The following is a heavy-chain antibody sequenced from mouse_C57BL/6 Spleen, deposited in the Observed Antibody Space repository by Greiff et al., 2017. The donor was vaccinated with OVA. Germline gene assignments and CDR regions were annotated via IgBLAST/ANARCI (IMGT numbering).Heavy chain of an antibody. CDR3: ARSTTVVATPFAY. V-gene: IGHV1-55*01. J-gene: IGHJ3*01. Sequence: QVQLQQPGAELVKPGASVKMSCKASGYTFTSYWITWVKQRPGQGLEWIGDIYPGSGSTNYNEKFKSKATLTVDTSSSTAYMQLSSLTSEDSAVYYCARSTTVVATPFAYWGQGTLVTVSA. CDR1: GYTFTSYW. CDR2: IYPGSGST. D-gene: IGHD1-1*01.